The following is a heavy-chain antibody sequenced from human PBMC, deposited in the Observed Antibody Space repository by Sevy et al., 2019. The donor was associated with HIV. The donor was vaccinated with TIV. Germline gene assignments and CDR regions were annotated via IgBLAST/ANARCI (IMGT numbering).Heavy chain of an antibody. V-gene: IGHV3-64D*09. CDR3: VKDSIFYDSSSGYRPFYYYGMDV. CDR1: GFTFSGSA. Sequence: GGSLRLSCSASGFTFSGSALHWVRQAPGKGLEYVSVISSSGSSAYYAESVRGRFTISRDNSKNTLYLQMRSLRAEGTAVYYCVKDSIFYDSSSGYRPFYYYGMDVWGQGTSVTVSS. D-gene: IGHD3-3*01. CDR2: ISSSGSSA. J-gene: IGHJ6*02.